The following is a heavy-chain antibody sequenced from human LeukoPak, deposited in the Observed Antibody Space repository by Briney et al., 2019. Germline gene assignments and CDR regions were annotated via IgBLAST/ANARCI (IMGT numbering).Heavy chain of an antibody. CDR2: ISAYNGNT. Sequence: ASVKVSCKASGYTFTSYGISWVRQAPGQGLEWMGWISAYNGNTNYAQKLQGRVTMTTDTSTSTAYMELRSLRSDDTAVYYCARDGGMVQGVIITSFDYWGQGTLVTVSS. J-gene: IGHJ4*02. CDR1: GYTFTSYG. CDR3: ARDGGMVQGVIITSFDY. D-gene: IGHD3-10*01. V-gene: IGHV1-18*04.